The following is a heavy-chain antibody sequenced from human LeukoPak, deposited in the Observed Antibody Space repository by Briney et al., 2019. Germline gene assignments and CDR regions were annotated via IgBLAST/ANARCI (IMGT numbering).Heavy chain of an antibody. V-gene: IGHV3-20*04. CDR3: ARVGYCSSTSCYTPIDY. CDR2: INWNGGST. J-gene: IGHJ4*02. D-gene: IGHD2-2*02. CDR1: GFTFDDYG. Sequence: PGGSLRLSCAASGFTFDDYGMSWVRQAPGKGLEWVSGINWNGGSTGYADSVKGRFTISRDNAKNSPYLQMNSLRAEDTALYYCARVGYCSSTSCYTPIDYWGQGTLVTVSS.